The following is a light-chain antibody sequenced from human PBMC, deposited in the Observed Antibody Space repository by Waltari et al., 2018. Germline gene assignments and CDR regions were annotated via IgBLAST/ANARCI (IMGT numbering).Light chain of an antibody. CDR2: KDS. CDR3: QAWDSTTYVI. Sequence: SYDLTQPLSVSVSPGQTASITCSGEDLGNTYVSCYQQRPDHSPVLVIYKDSRRPSGIPERFSGSSSGNTATLTITGTQAVDEADYFCQAWDSTTYVIFGGGTTLTVL. V-gene: IGLV3-1*01. J-gene: IGLJ2*01. CDR1: DLGNTY.